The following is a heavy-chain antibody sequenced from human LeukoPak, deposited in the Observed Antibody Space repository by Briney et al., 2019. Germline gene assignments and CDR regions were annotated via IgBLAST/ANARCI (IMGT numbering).Heavy chain of an antibody. V-gene: IGHV1-8*01. CDR3: ARGRYWDRITIFGGTTFDY. J-gene: IGHJ4*02. CDR2: MNPNSGNT. Sequence: ASVKVSCKASGYTFTSYDINWVRQATGQGLEWMGWMNPNSGNTGYAQKFQGRVTMTRNTSISTAYMELSSLGSEDTAVYYCARGRYWDRITIFGGTTFDYWGQGTLVTVSS. D-gene: IGHD3-3*01. CDR1: GYTFTSYD.